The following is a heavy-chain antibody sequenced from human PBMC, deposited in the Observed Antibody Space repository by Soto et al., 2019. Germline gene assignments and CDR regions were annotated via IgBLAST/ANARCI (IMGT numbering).Heavy chain of an antibody. CDR3: ARAPRAIYYMDV. Sequence: GGSLRLSCAASGFTFSSYGMHWVRQAPGKGLEWVAVIWYDGSNKYYADSVKGRFTISRDNSKNTLYLQMNSLRAEDTAVCYCARAPRAIYYMDVWGKGTTVTVSS. CDR1: GFTFSSYG. J-gene: IGHJ6*03. CDR2: IWYDGSNK. V-gene: IGHV3-33*01.